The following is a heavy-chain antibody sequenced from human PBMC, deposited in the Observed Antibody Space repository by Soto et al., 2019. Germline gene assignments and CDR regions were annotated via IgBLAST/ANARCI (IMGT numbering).Heavy chain of an antibody. Sequence: ASVNVSCKSSGYTFTGYYIHWVRQAPGQGLEWMGWINPNSGGTNYAQKFQGRVTMTRGTSISTAYMELSRLRSDDTAVYYCARGRGAPPPAHWFDPWGQGTLVTVSS. CDR1: GYTFTGYY. CDR3: ARGRGAPPPAHWFDP. J-gene: IGHJ5*02. D-gene: IGHD1-26*01. CDR2: INPNSGGT. V-gene: IGHV1-2*02.